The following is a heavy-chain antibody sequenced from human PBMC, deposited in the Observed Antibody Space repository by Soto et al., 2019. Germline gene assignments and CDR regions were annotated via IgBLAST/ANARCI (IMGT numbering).Heavy chain of an antibody. V-gene: IGHV4-4*07. CDR3: AREGGGSSWYVPSLYYYYGMDV. CDR2: IYTSGST. J-gene: IGHJ6*02. D-gene: IGHD6-13*01. Sequence: QVQLQESGPGLVKPSETLSLTCTVSGGSISSYYWSWIRQPAGKGLEWIGRIYTSGSTNYNPSLKSRVTMSVDTSKNQFSLKLSSVTAADTAVYYCAREGGGSSWYVPSLYYYYGMDVWGQGTTVTVSS. CDR1: GGSISSYY.